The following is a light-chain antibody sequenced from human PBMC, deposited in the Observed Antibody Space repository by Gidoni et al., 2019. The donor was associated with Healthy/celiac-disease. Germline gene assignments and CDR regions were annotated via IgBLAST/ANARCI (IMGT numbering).Light chain of an antibody. CDR3: AAWDDSLSGPNWV. V-gene: IGLV1-47*01. CDR1: SSNIGSNY. J-gene: IGLJ3*02. CDR2: RNN. Sequence: QSVLTQPPSASGTPGQRVTISCSGSSSNIGSNYVYWYQPLPGTAPKLLIYRNNQRPSGVPDRFSGSKSGTSASLAISGLRSEDEADYYCAAWDDSLSGPNWVFGGGTKLTV.